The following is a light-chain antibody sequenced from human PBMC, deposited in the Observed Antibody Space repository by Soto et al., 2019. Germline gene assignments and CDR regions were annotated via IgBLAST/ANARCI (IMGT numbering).Light chain of an antibody. CDR2: GAS. CDR1: QTVSGTF. Sequence: EIVLTQSPGTLSLSPGERATLSCRAGQTVSGTFLAWYQQRPGQPPRLLIYGASNRATGIPDRFTGSGSGTEFTLTISRLEPEAVAVYYCHQYGGSPKGTFGQGTKVEIK. J-gene: IGKJ1*01. V-gene: IGKV3-20*01. CDR3: HQYGGSPKGT.